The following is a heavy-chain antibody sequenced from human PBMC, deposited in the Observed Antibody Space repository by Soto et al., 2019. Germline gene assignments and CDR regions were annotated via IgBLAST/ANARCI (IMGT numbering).Heavy chain of an antibody. CDR3: ARGNDWKSSTFDI. Sequence: QVQLQESGPGLVKPSETLSLTCTVAGGSLTDHYWNWFRQSPGRGLQWIGYVYYCGATSYNPSLTSRVTMTVDTSNNQFSLKLRSVTAADTAVYFCARGNDWKSSTFDIWGQGTMVSVSS. V-gene: IGHV4-59*11. CDR1: GGSLTDHY. J-gene: IGHJ3*02. D-gene: IGHD2-21*01. CDR2: VYYCGAT.